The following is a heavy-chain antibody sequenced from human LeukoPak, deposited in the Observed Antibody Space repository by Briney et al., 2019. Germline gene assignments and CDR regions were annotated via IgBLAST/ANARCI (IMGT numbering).Heavy chain of an antibody. J-gene: IGHJ4*02. CDR1: GFTFSSYA. Sequence: PGGSLRLSCAASGFTFSSYAMHWVRQAPGKGLEWVAVISYEGSNKYYADSVKGRFTISRDNSKNTLYLQMNSLRAEDTAVYYCARGDCSSTSCRGNDYWGQGTLVTVSS. CDR3: ARGDCSSTSCRGNDY. V-gene: IGHV3-30-3*01. D-gene: IGHD2-2*01. CDR2: ISYEGSNK.